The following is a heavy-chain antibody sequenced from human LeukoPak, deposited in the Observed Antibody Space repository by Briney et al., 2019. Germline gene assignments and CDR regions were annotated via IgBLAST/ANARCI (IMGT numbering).Heavy chain of an antibody. Sequence: GGSLRLSCAASGFTFRGNWMHWVRQAPGKGLVWVARISSDGNTISYADSVKGRFTISRDTAKNTLYLQMNSLSADYTALYYCARDPVAWEIPPDYWGQGTLVTVSS. D-gene: IGHD1-26*01. V-gene: IGHV3-74*01. CDR2: ISSDGNTI. CDR3: ARDPVAWEIPPDY. CDR1: GFTFRGNW. J-gene: IGHJ4*02.